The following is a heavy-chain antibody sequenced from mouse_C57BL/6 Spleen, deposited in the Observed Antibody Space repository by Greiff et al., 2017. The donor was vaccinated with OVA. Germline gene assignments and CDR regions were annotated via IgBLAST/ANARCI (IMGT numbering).Heavy chain of an antibody. CDR2: IHLNSGST. CDR1: GYTFTSYW. J-gene: IGHJ3*01. D-gene: IGHD1-1*01. V-gene: IGHV1-64*01. CDR3: ANYGSSYTWFAY. Sequence: VQLQQPGAELVKPGASVKLSCKASGYTFTSYWMHWVKQRPGQGLEWIGMIHLNSGSTNYNEKFKSKVTLTVDKSSNTAYMQLSSLTSEDSAVYYCANYGSSYTWFAYWGQGTLVTVSA.